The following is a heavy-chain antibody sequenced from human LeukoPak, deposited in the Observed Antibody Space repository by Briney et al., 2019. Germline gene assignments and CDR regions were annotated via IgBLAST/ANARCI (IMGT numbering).Heavy chain of an antibody. D-gene: IGHD3-22*01. J-gene: IGHJ3*02. V-gene: IGHV1-18*01. Sequence: ASVKVSCKASGYTFTSYGISWVRQAPGQGLEWMGWISAYNGNTNYAQKLQGRVTMTTDTSTSTAYMELRSLRSDDTAVYYCAREYGEPGYYDSSGYYDGVAFDIWGQGTMVTVSS. CDR2: ISAYNGNT. CDR3: AREYGEPGYYDSSGYYDGVAFDI. CDR1: GYTFTSYG.